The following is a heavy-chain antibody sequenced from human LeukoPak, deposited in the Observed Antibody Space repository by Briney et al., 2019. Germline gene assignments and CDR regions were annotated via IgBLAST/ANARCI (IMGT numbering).Heavy chain of an antibody. CDR3: ARDFHYDSSGYYGY. Sequence: GGSLRLSCAASGFTFSDYYMSWIRQAPGKGLEWVSYISSSGSTIYYADSVKGRFPISRDNAKNSLYLQMNSLRAEDTAVYYCARDFHYDSSGYYGYWGQGTLVTVSS. CDR2: ISSSGSTI. V-gene: IGHV3-11*01. D-gene: IGHD3-22*01. J-gene: IGHJ4*02. CDR1: GFTFSDYY.